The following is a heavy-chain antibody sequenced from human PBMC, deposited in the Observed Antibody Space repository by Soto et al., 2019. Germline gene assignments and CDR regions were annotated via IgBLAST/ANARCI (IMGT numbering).Heavy chain of an antibody. CDR3: AHVGNYYAPGSEFAF. D-gene: IGHD3-10*01. V-gene: IGHV2-5*01. CDR1: GFSLSTSGAG. J-gene: IGHJ4*02. Sequence: SGPTLVNPTQTLTLTCTFSGFSLSTSGAGVGWIRQPPGRALEWLAVIYWNDDKRYSPSLRSRLTITKDTSRNQVFITMTNMDPMDTATYFCAHVGNYYAPGSEFAFWARGALDPVSS. CDR2: IYWNDDK.